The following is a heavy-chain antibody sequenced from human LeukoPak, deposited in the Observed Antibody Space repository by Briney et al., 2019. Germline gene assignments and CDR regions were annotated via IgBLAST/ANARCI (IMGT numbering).Heavy chain of an antibody. J-gene: IGHJ1*01. CDR1: GFTFSSYA. D-gene: IGHD2-15*01. V-gene: IGHV4-34*01. Sequence: GSLRLSCAASGFTFSSYAMSWVRQPPGKGLEWIGEINRSGSINYNPSLKSRVTISVDTSKNQFSLKLSSVTAADTAVYYCARGKDIVVVVAAKTEYFQHWGQGTLVTVSS. CDR3: ARGKDIVVVVAAKTEYFQH. CDR2: INRSGSI.